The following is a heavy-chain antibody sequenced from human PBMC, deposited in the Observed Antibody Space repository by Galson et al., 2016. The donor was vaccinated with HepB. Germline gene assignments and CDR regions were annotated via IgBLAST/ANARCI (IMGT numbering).Heavy chain of an antibody. Sequence: CAISGDSVSNNSAAWNWIRQSPSRGLERLGRTYLRSKWYHDYAVFVKSRVIINPDTSKNQFSLQLNSVTPEDTAVYYCARCSRWSCGFWGQGTRVTVSS. CDR3: ARCSRWSCGF. CDR2: TYLRSKWYH. J-gene: IGHJ4*02. D-gene: IGHD4-23*01. CDR1: GDSVSNNSAA. V-gene: IGHV6-1*01.